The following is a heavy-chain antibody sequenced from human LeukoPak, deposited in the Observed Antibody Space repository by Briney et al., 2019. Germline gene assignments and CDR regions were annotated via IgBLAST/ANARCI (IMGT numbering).Heavy chain of an antibody. D-gene: IGHD3-22*01. V-gene: IGHV1-69*04. Sequence: GASVKVTCKASGCTFSSYAISWVRQAPGQGLEWMGRIIPILGIANYAQKFQGRVTITADKSTSTAYMELSSLRSEDTAVYYCASTLIGYYDSSGYYFDYWGQGTLVTVSS. CDR1: GCTFSSYA. J-gene: IGHJ4*02. CDR2: IIPILGIA. CDR3: ASTLIGYYDSSGYYFDY.